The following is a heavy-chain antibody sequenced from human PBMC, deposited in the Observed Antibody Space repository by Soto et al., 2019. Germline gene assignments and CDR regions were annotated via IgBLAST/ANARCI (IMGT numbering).Heavy chain of an antibody. J-gene: IGHJ4*02. CDR3: ARGGIAVAGPFEY. D-gene: IGHD6-19*01. CDR2: TYYRSKWYN. CDR1: VDSVSSNSAA. Sequence: PSQTLSLTCAISVDSVSSNSAACNFILQSPSRGLEWLGRTYYRSKWYNDYAVSVKSRITINPDTSKNQFSLQLNSVTPEDTAVYYCARGGIAVAGPFEYWGQGTLVTVSS. V-gene: IGHV6-1*01.